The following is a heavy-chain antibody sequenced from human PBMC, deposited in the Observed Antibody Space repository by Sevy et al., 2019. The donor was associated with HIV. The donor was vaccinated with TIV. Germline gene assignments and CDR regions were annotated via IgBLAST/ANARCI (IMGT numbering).Heavy chain of an antibody. D-gene: IGHD3-22*01. J-gene: IGHJ3*02. CDR3: ARDPSDSSGYYYSGAFDI. Sequence: GGSLRLSCAASGFTFSSYSMNWVRQAPGKRLEWVSSISSSSSYIYYADSVKGRFTISRDNAKNSLYLQMNSLRAEDTAVYYCARDPSDSSGYYYSGAFDIWGQGTVVTVSS. CDR2: ISSSSSYI. CDR1: GFTFSSYS. V-gene: IGHV3-21*01.